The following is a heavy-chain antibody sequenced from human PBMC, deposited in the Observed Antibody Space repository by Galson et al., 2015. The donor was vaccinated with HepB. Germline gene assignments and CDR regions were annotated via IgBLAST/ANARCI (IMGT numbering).Heavy chain of an antibody. CDR1: GFTFSSYA. D-gene: IGHD6-6*01. Sequence: SLRLSCAASGFTFSSYAMSWVRQAPGKGLEWVSAISGSGGSTYYADSVKGRFTISRDNSKNTLYLQMNSLRAEDTAVYYCAKGPDGIAARRNYYYYMDVWGKGTTVTVSS. J-gene: IGHJ6*03. V-gene: IGHV3-23*01. CDR3: AKGPDGIAARRNYYYYMDV. CDR2: ISGSGGST.